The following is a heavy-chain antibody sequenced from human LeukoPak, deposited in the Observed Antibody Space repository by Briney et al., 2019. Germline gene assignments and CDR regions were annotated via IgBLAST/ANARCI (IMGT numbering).Heavy chain of an antibody. V-gene: IGHV3-33*01. CDR3: ARQMSVFGGGDWLDP. CDR1: GFTFSNYD. CDR2: IWADGSNE. Sequence: GRSLKLSCAASGFTFSNYDMHWVRQAPGKGLEWVAVIWADGSNEYSTDSLKGRFTISRDNSKNTLSLQMNSLRAEDTAVYYCARQMSVFGGGDWLDPWGQGTLVTVSS. J-gene: IGHJ5*02. D-gene: IGHD3-3*01.